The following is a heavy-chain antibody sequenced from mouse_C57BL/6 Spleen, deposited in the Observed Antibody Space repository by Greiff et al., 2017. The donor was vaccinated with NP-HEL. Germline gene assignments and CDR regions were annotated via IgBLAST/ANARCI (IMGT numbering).Heavy chain of an antibody. Sequence: VQLQQSGTELVKPGASVKLSCKASGYTFTSYWMHWVKQRPGQGLEWIGNINPSNGGTNYNEKFKSKATLTVDKSSSTAYMQLSSLTSEDSAVYYCAREGGYGYYAMDYWGQGTSVTVSS. CDR3: AREGGYGYYAMDY. V-gene: IGHV1-53*01. CDR2: INPSNGGT. CDR1: GYTFTSYW. J-gene: IGHJ4*01. D-gene: IGHD3-1*01.